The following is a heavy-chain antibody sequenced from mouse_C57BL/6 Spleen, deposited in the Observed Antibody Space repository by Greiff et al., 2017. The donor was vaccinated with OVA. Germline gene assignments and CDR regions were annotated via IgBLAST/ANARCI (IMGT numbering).Heavy chain of an antibody. J-gene: IGHJ1*03. Sequence: EVHLVESGEGLVKPGGSLKLSCAASGFTFSSYAMSWVRQTPEKRLEWVAYISSGGDYISYADTVKGRFTISRDNARNTLYLQMSSLKSEDTAMYYCTRAKPYYYGSSYVWYFDVWGTGTTVTVSS. CDR2: ISSGGDYI. D-gene: IGHD1-1*01. V-gene: IGHV5-9-1*02. CDR3: TRAKPYYYGSSYVWYFDV. CDR1: GFTFSSYA.